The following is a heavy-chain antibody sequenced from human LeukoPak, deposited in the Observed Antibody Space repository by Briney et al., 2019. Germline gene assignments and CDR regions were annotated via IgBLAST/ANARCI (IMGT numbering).Heavy chain of an antibody. D-gene: IGHD3-10*01. V-gene: IGHV4-39*01. CDR1: GGSISSGSNY. Sequence: NPSETLSLTCTVSGGSISSGSNYWGWIRQPPGKGPERIGSIYYSGSTYDNPSLKSRVTISVDTSKNQFSLKLSSVTAADTAVYYCVRHISVVRGETFDFWGQGSLVTVSS. CDR3: VRHISVVRGETFDF. J-gene: IGHJ4*02. CDR2: IYYSGST.